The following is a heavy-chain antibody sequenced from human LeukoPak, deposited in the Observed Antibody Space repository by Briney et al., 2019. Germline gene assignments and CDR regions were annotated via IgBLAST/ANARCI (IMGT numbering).Heavy chain of an antibody. CDR1: GGSISSGSYY. Sequence: SQTLSLTCTVSGGSISSGSYYWTWIRQPAGKGLECMGRIHTSGSPKYNPSLKSRVTISLDTSKNQFSLKVTSVTAADTAVYYCARVEAGAAAFYFDHWGRGTLVTVSS. CDR2: IHTSGSP. J-gene: IGHJ4*02. V-gene: IGHV4-61*02. CDR3: ARVEAGAAAFYFDH. D-gene: IGHD6-13*01.